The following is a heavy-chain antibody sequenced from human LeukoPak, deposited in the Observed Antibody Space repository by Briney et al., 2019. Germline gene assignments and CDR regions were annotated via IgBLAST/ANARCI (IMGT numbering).Heavy chain of an antibody. CDR2: IYTSGST. V-gene: IGHV4-4*07. CDR1: GGSISSYY. J-gene: IGHJ5*02. D-gene: IGHD3-22*01. CDR3: ARDMRDSSGYDVGGSFFWFDP. Sequence: SETLSLTCTVSGGSISSYYWSWLRHPAGKGLEWFGRIYTSGSTNYNPSLKSRVTMSVDTSKNQFSLKLSSVTAADTAVYYGARDMRDSSGYDVGGSFFWFDPWGQGTLVTVSS.